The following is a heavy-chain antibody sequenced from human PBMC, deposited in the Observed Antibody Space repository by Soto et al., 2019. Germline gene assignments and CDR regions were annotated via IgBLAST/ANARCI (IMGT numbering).Heavy chain of an antibody. CDR1: GGTFSNYA. Sequence: QVQLVQSGAEVRKPGSSVTVSCKASGGTFSNYAISWVRQAPGQGLEWMGGIIPIVGTGSYAQKFQGRVRITADEPTTTAYMELSILRFEDTAVYYCARVVILVPTASTHYHSHMDVWGPGTTVTVSS. CDR2: IIPIVGTG. V-gene: IGHV1-69*01. CDR3: ARVVILVPTASTHYHSHMDV. J-gene: IGHJ6*02. D-gene: IGHD2-2*01.